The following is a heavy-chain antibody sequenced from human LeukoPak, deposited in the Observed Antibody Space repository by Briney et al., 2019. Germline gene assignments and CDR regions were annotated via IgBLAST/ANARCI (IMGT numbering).Heavy chain of an antibody. Sequence: SETLSLTCTVSGGSISSYYWSWIRQPPGKGLEWIGYIYYSGSTNYNPSLKSRVTIPVDTSKNQFSLKLSSVTAADTAVYYCARGFYDSRDYYFDYWGQGTLVTVSS. CDR2: IYYSGST. J-gene: IGHJ4*02. CDR3: ARGFYDSRDYYFDY. CDR1: GGSISSYY. D-gene: IGHD3-22*01. V-gene: IGHV4-59*01.